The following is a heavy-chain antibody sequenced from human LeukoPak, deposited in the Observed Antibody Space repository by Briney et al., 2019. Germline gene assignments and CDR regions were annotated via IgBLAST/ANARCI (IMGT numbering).Heavy chain of an antibody. CDR1: GFTFGDYA. V-gene: IGHV3-49*04. CDR2: IRSKAYGGTT. Sequence: GGSLRLSCTASGFTFGDYAMSWVRQAPGKGLEWVGFIRSKAYGGTTEYAASVKGRFTISRDDSKSIAYLQMNSLKTEDTAVYYCTNTRREVFYGQNNDWFDPWGQGTLVTVSS. CDR3: TNTRREVFYGQNNDWFDP. J-gene: IGHJ5*02. D-gene: IGHD3-10*01.